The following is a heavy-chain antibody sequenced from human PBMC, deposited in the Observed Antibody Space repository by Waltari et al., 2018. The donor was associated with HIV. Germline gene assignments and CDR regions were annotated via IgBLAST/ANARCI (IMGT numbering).Heavy chain of an antibody. CDR3: AKADFEEQLVHFDY. V-gene: IGHV3-23*01. CDR1: GFTFSSYA. Sequence: EVQLLESGGGLVQPGGSLRLSCAASGFTFSSYAMSWVRQAPGKGLGWVSAISCSGGSTYYAGSVKGRFTISRDKSKNTLYLQMNSLRAEDTAVYYCAKADFEEQLVHFDYWGQGTLVTVSS. CDR2: ISCSGGST. J-gene: IGHJ4*02. D-gene: IGHD6-6*01.